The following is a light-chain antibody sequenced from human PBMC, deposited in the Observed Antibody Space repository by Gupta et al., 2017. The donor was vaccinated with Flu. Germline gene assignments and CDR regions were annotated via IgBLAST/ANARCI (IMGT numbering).Light chain of an antibody. V-gene: IGLV7-43*01. CDR3: LLNFGAAQGL. CDR2: TTN. CDR1: TGPVTSGYY. Sequence: QPVVTQEPSLTVSPGGTVTLTCATNTGPVTSGYYPNWFQVKPGQVPRSLIYTTNKRHSWTPARFSGSLLGGKAALTVSNVQPEDEAEYFCLLNFGAAQGLFGGGTKLTV. J-gene: IGLJ2*01.